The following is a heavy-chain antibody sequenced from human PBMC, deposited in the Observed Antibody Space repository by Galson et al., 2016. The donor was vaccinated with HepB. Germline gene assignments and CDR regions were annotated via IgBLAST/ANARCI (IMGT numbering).Heavy chain of an antibody. CDR2: IIPIFGIA. V-gene: IGHV1-69*17. Sequence: MGGIIPIFGIANYAQKFQGRVTITADTSTSTAYMELSSLRSEDTAVYYCARGDRPYYDFWSGYVGYFDYWGQGTLVTVSS. CDR3: ARGDRPYYDFWSGYVGYFDY. J-gene: IGHJ4*02. D-gene: IGHD3-3*01.